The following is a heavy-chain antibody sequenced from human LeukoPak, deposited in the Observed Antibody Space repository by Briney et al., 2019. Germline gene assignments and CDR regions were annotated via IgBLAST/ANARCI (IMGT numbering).Heavy chain of an antibody. D-gene: IGHD6-13*01. CDR3: ARDRSIAAAGNIDY. CDR1: GFTFSSYA. V-gene: IGHV3-30-3*01. CDR2: ISYDGSNK. J-gene: IGHJ4*02. Sequence: GGSLRLSCAASGFTFSSYAMHWVRQAPGKGLEWVAVISYDGSNKYYADSVKGRFTISRDNSKNTLYLQMNSLRAEDTAVYYCARDRSIAAAGNIDYWGQGTLVTVSS.